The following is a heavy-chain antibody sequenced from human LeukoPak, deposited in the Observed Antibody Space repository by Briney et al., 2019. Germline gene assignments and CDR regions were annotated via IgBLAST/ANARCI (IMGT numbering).Heavy chain of an antibody. J-gene: IGHJ4*02. CDR3: VREARGYHYTYFDY. V-gene: IGHV3-13*01. CDR1: GFTLGSHD. D-gene: IGHD5-18*01. CDR2: I. Sequence: GGSLRLSCTASGFTLGSHDMHWVRQTTGEGLEWVAAIYAASVKGRFSVSRDDAKNSLYLQMGTLRAGDTALYYCVREARGYHYTYFDYWGQGTLVTVSS.